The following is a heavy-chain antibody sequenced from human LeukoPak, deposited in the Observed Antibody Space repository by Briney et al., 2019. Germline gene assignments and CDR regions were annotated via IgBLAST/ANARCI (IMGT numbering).Heavy chain of an antibody. J-gene: IGHJ4*02. CDR3: ARVSSWYGGLDY. D-gene: IGHD6-13*01. V-gene: IGHV1-2*02. CDR1: GYTFTGYY. CDR2: INPNSGGT. Sequence: ASVKVSCKASGYTFTGYYMHWVRQAPGQGLEWMGWINPNSGGTKNAQKFQGRVTMTRDTSISTAYMELSSLRSDHTAVYYCARVSSWYGGLDYWGQGTLVTVSS.